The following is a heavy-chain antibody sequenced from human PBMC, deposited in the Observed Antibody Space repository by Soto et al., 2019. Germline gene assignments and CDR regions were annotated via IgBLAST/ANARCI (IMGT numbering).Heavy chain of an antibody. Sequence: EVQLLESGGGLVQPGGSLRLSCAASGFTFSSYAMNWVRQAPGKGLEWVSIISGDGGTTSYADSVKGRFTISRDNSKNTLYLQMNSLRADATAVYYCAKKRVLVPAMYHFDYWGQGTLVTVSS. J-gene: IGHJ4*02. V-gene: IGHV3-23*01. CDR3: AKKRVLVPAMYHFDY. D-gene: IGHD2-2*01. CDR2: ISGDGGTT. CDR1: GFTFSSYA.